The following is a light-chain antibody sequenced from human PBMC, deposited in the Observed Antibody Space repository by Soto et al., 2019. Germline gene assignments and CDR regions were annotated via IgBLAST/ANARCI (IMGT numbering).Light chain of an antibody. J-gene: IGKJ5*01. CDR1: QSVSSN. Sequence: EIVMTQSPATLSVSPGDRATLSCRASQSVSSNLAWYQQKPGQAPRLLIFGASTRATGIPARFSGSGSGTEFTLTISSLQSEDFAVYYCQQYNNWPPSITFGQGNDWRI. CDR2: GAS. V-gene: IGKV3-15*01. CDR3: QQYNNWPPSIT.